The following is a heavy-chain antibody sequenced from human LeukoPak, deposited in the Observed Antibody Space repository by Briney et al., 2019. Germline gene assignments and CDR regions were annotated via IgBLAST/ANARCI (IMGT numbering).Heavy chain of an antibody. J-gene: IGHJ4*02. CDR1: GFTFSSYW. CDR2: IKQDGSET. V-gene: IGHV3-7*03. Sequence: GGSLRLSCAASGFTFSSYWMSWVRQAPGKGLEWVANIKQDGSETYYVDSVKGRFTISRDNAKNSLYLQMNSLRAEDTAIYYCAKDVVPDSGWDLDYWGQGTLVTVSS. CDR3: AKDVVPDSGWDLDY. D-gene: IGHD6-19*01.